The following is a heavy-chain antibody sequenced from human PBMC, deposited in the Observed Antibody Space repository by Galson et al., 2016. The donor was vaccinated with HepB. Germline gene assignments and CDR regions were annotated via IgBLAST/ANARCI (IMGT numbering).Heavy chain of an antibody. Sequence: SLRLSCAASGFRFSGHGMHWVRQAPGKGLEWVGIISYHGIDKYIADSVKGRFSISRDNSRNTLYLQMNSLRPEDTAVYYCVKDRQYRCSSSTCYWEFDYWGQGTLVTVSA. CDR1: GFRFSGHG. D-gene: IGHD2-2*01. CDR3: VKDRQYRCSSSTCYWEFDY. CDR2: ISYHGIDK. V-gene: IGHV3-30*18. J-gene: IGHJ4*02.